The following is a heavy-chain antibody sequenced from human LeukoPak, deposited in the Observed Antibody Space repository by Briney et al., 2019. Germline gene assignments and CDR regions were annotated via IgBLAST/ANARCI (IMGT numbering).Heavy chain of an antibody. CDR2: IIPMFGTA. D-gene: IGHD1-26*01. J-gene: IGHJ3*02. Sequence: RASVKVSCKASGGTFNTYAINWVRQAPGQGLEWMGGIIPMFGTANYAQKFQGRVTITTDASSNTAYMEMSSLRSDDSAVYFCARVLVQPSGASDIWGQGAMVTVSS. CDR3: ARVLVQPSGASDI. V-gene: IGHV1-69*05. CDR1: GGTFNTYA.